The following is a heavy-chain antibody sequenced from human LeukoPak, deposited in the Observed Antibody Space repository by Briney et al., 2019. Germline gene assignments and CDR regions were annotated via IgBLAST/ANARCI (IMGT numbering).Heavy chain of an antibody. V-gene: IGHV4-59*01. Sequence: SETLSLTCTVSGGSISSYYWSWIRQPPGKGLEWIGYIYYSGSTNYNPSLKSRVTISVDTSKNQFSLNLSAVTAAATAVYYCARDLLSTAGYFDYWGQGTLVTVSS. CDR3: ARDLLSTAGYFDY. D-gene: IGHD6-19*01. CDR2: IYYSGST. CDR1: GGSISSYY. J-gene: IGHJ4*02.